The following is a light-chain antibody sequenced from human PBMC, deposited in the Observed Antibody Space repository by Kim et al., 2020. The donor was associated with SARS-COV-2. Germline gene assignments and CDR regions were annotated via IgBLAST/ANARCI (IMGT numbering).Light chain of an antibody. J-gene: IGLJ3*02. Sequence: QLVLTQSPSASASLGASVKITCTLSSGHSRNAIAWHQQQPERGPRYLMKLNSDGSHTKGDGIPDRFSGSSSGAERYLTISSLQYEDEADYYCQTWDTGIHVFGGGTQLTVL. CDR3: QTWDTGIHV. V-gene: IGLV4-69*01. CDR2: LNSDGSH. CDR1: SGHSRNA.